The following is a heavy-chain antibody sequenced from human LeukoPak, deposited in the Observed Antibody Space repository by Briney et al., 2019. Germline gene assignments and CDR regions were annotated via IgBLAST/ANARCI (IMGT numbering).Heavy chain of an antibody. D-gene: IGHD2-2*01. J-gene: IGHJ4*02. CDR3: AKVLSYCTSTSCVRGGFDY. CDR2: ISGSGGNT. CDR1: GFTFISHA. Sequence: GGSLRLSCAASGFTFISHAMSWVRQAPGKGLEWVSAISGSGGNTYYADSVKGRFTISRDNSKNTLYLQMKSLRAEDTAVYYCAKVLSYCTSTSCVRGGFDYWGQGTLVTVSS. V-gene: IGHV3-23*01.